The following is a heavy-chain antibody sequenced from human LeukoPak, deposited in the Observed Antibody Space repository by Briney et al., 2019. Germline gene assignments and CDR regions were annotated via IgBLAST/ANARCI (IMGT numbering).Heavy chain of an antibody. J-gene: IGHJ4*02. CDR3: ARAGGVIKPLDY. Sequence: GGSLRLSCAASGFSFSNYAMHWVRQAPGKGLECVTLISYDGSNKYYADSVKGRFTISRDNSKNTLFLQMNSLRAEDTAVFYCARAGGVIKPLDYWGQGTLVTVSS. D-gene: IGHD2/OR15-2a*01. CDR1: GFSFSNYA. CDR2: ISYDGSNK. V-gene: IGHV3-30-3*01.